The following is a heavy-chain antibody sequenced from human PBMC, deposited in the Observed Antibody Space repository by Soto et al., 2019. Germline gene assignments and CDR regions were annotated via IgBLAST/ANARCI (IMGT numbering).Heavy chain of an antibody. CDR2: VSGSSSYI. CDR1: GFNFRNFN. Sequence: GGSLRLSCEGSGFNFRNFNMIWVRQAPGKGLEWVSPVSGSSSYIYYADSVKGRFTVSRDNANNLVFLQMNGLRPEDTAMYYCARDLRGHYGPWGQGTMVTVSS. CDR3: ARDLRGHYGP. D-gene: IGHD4-17*01. V-gene: IGHV3-21*06. J-gene: IGHJ3*01.